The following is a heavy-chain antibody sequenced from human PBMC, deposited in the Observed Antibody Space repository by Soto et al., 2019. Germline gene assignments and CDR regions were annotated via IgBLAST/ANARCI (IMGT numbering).Heavy chain of an antibody. J-gene: IGHJ2*01. CDR3: ARDCNGYYDSSGYYWYFDL. CDR2: IIPIFGTA. Sequence: SVQVSCNASGGTFSSYAISWVRQAPGQGLEWMGGIIPIFGTANYAQKFQGRVTITADESTSTAYMELSSLRSEDTAVYYCARDCNGYYDSSGYYWYFDLWGRGTLVTVSS. V-gene: IGHV1-69*13. D-gene: IGHD3-22*01. CDR1: GGTFSSYA.